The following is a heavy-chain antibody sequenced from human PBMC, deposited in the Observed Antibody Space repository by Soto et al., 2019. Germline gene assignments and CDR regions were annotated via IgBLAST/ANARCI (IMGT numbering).Heavy chain of an antibody. CDR3: ATRAVTAFYFVY. D-gene: IGHD2-21*02. CDR2: IIPKFKLA. Sequence: QVQLVQSGADVKKPGSSVKVSCKASGGTFSSTALSWVRQAPGQGLEWMGGIIPKFKLANYAQRFQGRATFTPDESTSTAYMELSSLRSEDTAVYYCATRAVTAFYFVYWGQGTVVTVSS. CDR1: GGTFSSTA. J-gene: IGHJ4*02. V-gene: IGHV1-69*05.